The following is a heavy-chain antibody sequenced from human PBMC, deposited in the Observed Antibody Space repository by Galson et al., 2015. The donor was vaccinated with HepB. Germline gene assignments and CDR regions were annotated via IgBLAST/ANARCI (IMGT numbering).Heavy chain of an antibody. J-gene: IGHJ4*02. CDR2: ISGTSSTI. D-gene: IGHD3-10*01. V-gene: IGHV3-48*01. CDR1: GFTFSSYS. CDR3: ARDYYGSGSFGGYYFDY. Sequence: SLRLSCAASGFTFSSYSMNWVRQAPGKGLEWVSYISGTSSTIYYADSVKGRFTISRDNAKNSLYLRMNSLRAEDTAVYYCARDYYGSGSFGGYYFDYWGQGTLVTVSS.